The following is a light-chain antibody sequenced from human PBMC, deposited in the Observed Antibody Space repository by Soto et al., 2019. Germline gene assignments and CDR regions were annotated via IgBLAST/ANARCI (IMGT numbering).Light chain of an antibody. J-gene: IGLJ3*02. CDR3: SSYTISSTRV. CDR2: DVS. V-gene: IGLV2-14*01. Sequence: QSALTQPASVSGSPGQSITISCTGTSSDVGGYNYVSWYQQHPGKAPKLMIYDVSNRPSGVSNRFSGSKSGNTASLTISGPQAEDEADYYCSSYTISSTRVFGGGTKLTVL. CDR1: SSDVGGYNY.